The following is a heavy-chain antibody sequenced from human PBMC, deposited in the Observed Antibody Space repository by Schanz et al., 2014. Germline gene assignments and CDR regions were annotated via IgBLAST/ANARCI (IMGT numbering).Heavy chain of an antibody. Sequence: EVRLVESGGGLVQPGGSLRLSCVASGFNFYTSAMTWVRQAPGKGLEWVSVISARGEVLKYSDSVKGRFIVSRDNSRATLFLQMDSLRAADTAFYYCAKWEDIVPEPEPMRGWFDSWGQGILVTVSS. CDR1: GFNFYTSA. CDR2: ISARGEVL. J-gene: IGHJ5*01. D-gene: IGHD2-8*01. V-gene: IGHV3-23*04. CDR3: AKWEDIVPEPEPMRGWFDS.